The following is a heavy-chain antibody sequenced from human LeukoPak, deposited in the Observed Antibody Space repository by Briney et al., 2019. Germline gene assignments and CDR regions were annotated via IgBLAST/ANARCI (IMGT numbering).Heavy chain of an antibody. CDR2: IRSDSSYK. D-gene: IGHD3-10*01. J-gene: IGHJ4*02. CDR1: GFTFSSYS. CDR3: ARDRGVSGNYYDY. V-gene: IGHV3-30*02. Sequence: GGFLRLSCAASGFTFSSYSMNWVRQAPGKGLEWVTFIRSDSSYKYYADSVKGRFTTSRDNSKSTLDLQMNSLRPEDTALYYCARDRGVSGNYYDYWGQGTLVTVSS.